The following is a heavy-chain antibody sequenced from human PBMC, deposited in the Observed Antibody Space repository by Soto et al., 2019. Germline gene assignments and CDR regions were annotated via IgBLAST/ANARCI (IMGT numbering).Heavy chain of an antibody. V-gene: IGHV3-21*01. D-gene: IGHD3-10*01. CDR2: ISSSSSYI. Sequence: PGGPMRLSWGASGLTFVGYGGNWVRQTTGKGLEWVSSISSSSSYIYYADSVKGRFTISRDNAKNSLYLQMNSLRAEDTAVYYCASRPEGSGSYYNEIGYYYYGMDVWGQGTTVTVSS. CDR1: GLTFVGYG. J-gene: IGHJ6*02. CDR3: ASRPEGSGSYYNEIGYYYYGMDV.